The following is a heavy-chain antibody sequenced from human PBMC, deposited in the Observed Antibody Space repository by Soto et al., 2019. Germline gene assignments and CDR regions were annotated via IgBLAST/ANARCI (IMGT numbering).Heavy chain of an antibody. D-gene: IGHD5-18*01. J-gene: IGHJ3*02. CDR1: GFTFRSYG. Sequence: GGSLRLSCAASGFTFRSYGMNWVRQAPGEGLEWVSYISSGGTTIYYADSVKGRFTISGDNAKNSLYLQMKSLRVEDTAVYYCARDNVMDTSMAPAFDIWGQGTMVTVSS. CDR3: ARDNVMDTSMAPAFDI. V-gene: IGHV3-48*03. CDR2: ISSGGTTI.